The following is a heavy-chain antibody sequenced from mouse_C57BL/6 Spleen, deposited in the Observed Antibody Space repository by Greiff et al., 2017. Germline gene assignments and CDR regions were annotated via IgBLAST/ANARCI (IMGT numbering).Heavy chain of an antibody. Sequence: QVQLQQPGAELVKPGASVKLSCKASGYTFTSYWMHWVKQRPGQGLEWIGMIHPNSGSTNYNEKFKSKATLTVDKSSSTAYMQLSSLTSEDSAVYYCASSYYGSSYDWYFDVWGTGTTVTVSS. V-gene: IGHV1-64*01. CDR3: ASSYYGSSYDWYFDV. D-gene: IGHD1-1*01. CDR2: IHPNSGST. CDR1: GYTFTSYW. J-gene: IGHJ1*03.